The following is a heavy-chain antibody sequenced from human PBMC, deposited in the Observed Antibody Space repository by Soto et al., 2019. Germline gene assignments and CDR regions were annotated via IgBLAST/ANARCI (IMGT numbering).Heavy chain of an antibody. Sequence: KESGPTLVKPTQTLTLTCTFSGFSLSTSGVGVGWIRQPPGKALEWLALIYWDDDKRYSPSLKSRLTITKDTSKNQVVLTMTNMDPVDTATYYCAHRRAARIMITLGPPKDAFDIWGQGTMVTVSS. J-gene: IGHJ3*02. CDR1: GFSLSTSGVG. D-gene: IGHD3-16*01. V-gene: IGHV2-5*02. CDR3: AHRRAARIMITLGPPKDAFDI. CDR2: IYWDDDK.